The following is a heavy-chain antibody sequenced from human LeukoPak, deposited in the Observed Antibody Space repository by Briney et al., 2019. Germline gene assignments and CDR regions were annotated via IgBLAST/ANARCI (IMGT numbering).Heavy chain of an antibody. CDR2: IRYDGSNK. CDR1: GFTFSSYG. V-gene: IGHV3-30*02. D-gene: IGHD1-26*01. J-gene: IGHJ4*02. Sequence: GGSLRLSCAASGFTFSSYGMHWVRQAPGKGLEWVAFIRYDGSNKYYADSVKGRFTISRDNSKNTLYLQMNGLRAEDTAMYYCASLYSGSYPGWGQGTLVTVSS. CDR3: ASLYSGSYPG.